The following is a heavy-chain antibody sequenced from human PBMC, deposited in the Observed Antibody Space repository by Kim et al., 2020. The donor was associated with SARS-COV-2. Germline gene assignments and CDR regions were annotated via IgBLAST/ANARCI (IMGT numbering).Heavy chain of an antibody. J-gene: IGHJ6*02. CDR2: ISNDEYYK. Sequence: GGSLRLSCVASGFSFSSYTMHWVRQAPGKGLEWVSSISNDEYYKYYADSVKGRFTISRDKFNDALEVQMDSLKVEDTAVYYCVRGVLAERSFYYGLDVWGQGTTVTVSS. CDR3: VRGVLAERSFYYGLDV. V-gene: IGHV3-30*04. D-gene: IGHD3-10*01. CDR1: GFSFSSYT.